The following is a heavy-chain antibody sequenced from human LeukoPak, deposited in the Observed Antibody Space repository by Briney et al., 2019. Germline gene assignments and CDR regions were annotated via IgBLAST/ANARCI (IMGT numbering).Heavy chain of an antibody. CDR1: GGPISSSSYY. J-gene: IGHJ4*02. D-gene: IGHD3-16*02. V-gene: IGHV4-39*01. CDR2: IYYSGST. Sequence: SETLSLTCTVSGGPISSSSYYWGWIRRPPGKGLEWIGSIYYSGSTYYNPSLKSRVTMSVDTSKSQFSLKLNSVTAADTAVYYCARQIWRNDRNYFDYWGQGTLVTVSS. CDR3: ARQIWRNDRNYFDY.